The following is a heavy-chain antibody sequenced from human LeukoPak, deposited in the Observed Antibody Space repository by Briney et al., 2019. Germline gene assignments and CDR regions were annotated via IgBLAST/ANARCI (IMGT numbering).Heavy chain of an antibody. Sequence: SETLSLTCTVSGGPISVSGYNWGWIRQPPGKGLEWIGSIHYSGGTYYNPSLKSRVTISVDTSKNQFSLKLSSVTAADTAVYYCARTLYGGTDYWGQGTLVTVSS. J-gene: IGHJ4*02. V-gene: IGHV4-39*07. CDR3: ARTLYGGTDY. CDR1: GGPISVSGYN. CDR2: IHYSGGT. D-gene: IGHD4-23*01.